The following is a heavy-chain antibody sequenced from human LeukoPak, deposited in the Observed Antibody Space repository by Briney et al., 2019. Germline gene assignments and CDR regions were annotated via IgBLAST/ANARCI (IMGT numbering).Heavy chain of an antibody. V-gene: IGHV3-23*01. Sequence: GGSLRLSCAASGFTFSSYAMNRVRQAPGKGLEWVSVISGSGGSTYYADSVKGRFTISRDNSKNTLYLQMNSLSVEDTAVYYCAKDRCSGTSCQFDYWGQGTLVTVSS. CDR1: GFTFSSYA. J-gene: IGHJ4*02. D-gene: IGHD2-2*01. CDR3: AKDRCSGTSCQFDY. CDR2: ISGSGGST.